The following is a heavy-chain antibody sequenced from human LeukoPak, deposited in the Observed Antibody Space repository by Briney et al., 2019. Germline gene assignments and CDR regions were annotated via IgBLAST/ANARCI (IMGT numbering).Heavy chain of an antibody. CDR2: IKQDGSEK. D-gene: IGHD3-10*01. J-gene: IGHJ4*02. V-gene: IGHV3-7*04. Sequence: PGGSLRLSCAASGFTFSHYWMSWVRQAPGKGLEWVANIKQDGSEKNYVDSVKGRFTISRDNAKNSLYLQMNILRAEDTAVYYCARDLYASGSYDYWGQRTLVTVSS. CDR1: GFTFSHYW. CDR3: ARDLYASGSYDY.